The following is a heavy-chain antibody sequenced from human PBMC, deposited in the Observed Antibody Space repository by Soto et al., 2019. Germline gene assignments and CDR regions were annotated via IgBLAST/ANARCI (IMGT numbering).Heavy chain of an antibody. J-gene: IGHJ4*02. D-gene: IGHD2-15*01. CDR3: ARERGYCSGGSCYGGFDY. Sequence: ASVKVSCKASGYTFTRYAMHWVRQAPGQRLEWMGWINAGNGNTKYSQKFQGRVTITRDTSASTAYMELSSLRSEDTAVYYCARERGYCSGGSCYGGFDYWGQGTLVTVSS. CDR2: INAGNGNT. V-gene: IGHV1-3*01. CDR1: GYTFTRYA.